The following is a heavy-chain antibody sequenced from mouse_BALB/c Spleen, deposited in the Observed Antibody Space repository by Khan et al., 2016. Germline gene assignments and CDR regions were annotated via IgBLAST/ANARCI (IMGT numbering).Heavy chain of an antibody. J-gene: IGHJ3*01. Sequence: EVQLQESGAELVKPGASVKLSCTAIGFNIKDTYMHWVKQRPEQGLEWIGRIDPANGNTKYDPKFQGKATITADTSSNTAYLQLSSLTSEDTAVYYCASDGGFAYWGQGTLVTVSA. CDR3: ASDGGFAY. D-gene: IGHD2-3*01. CDR1: GFNIKDTY. V-gene: IGHV14-3*02. CDR2: IDPANGNT.